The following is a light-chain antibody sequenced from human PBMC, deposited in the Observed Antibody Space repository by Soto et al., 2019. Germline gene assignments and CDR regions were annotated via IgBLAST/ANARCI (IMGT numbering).Light chain of an antibody. CDR3: FSFTTTSTHV. CDR2: DVT. CDR1: SSDVGGYNY. Sequence: LTQPASVSGSPGQSITISCTGTSSDVGGYNYVSWYQQYPGKAPRVMIYDVTNRPSGVSSRFSGSKSGNTASLTISGLQAEDEADYFCFSFTTTSTHVFGTGNKVTVL. V-gene: IGLV2-14*03. J-gene: IGLJ1*01.